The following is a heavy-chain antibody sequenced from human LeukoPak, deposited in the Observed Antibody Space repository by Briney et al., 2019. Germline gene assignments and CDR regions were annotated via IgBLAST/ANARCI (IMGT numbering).Heavy chain of an antibody. J-gene: IGHJ6*03. CDR3: ARDHVKQLLWFGESRHYYMDV. Sequence: ASVKVSCKASGYTFTGYYMHWVRQAPGQGLEWMGWINPNSGGTNYAQKFQGRVTMTRDTSISTAYMELSRLRSDDTAVYYCARDHVKQLLWFGESRHYYMDVWGKGTTVTISS. V-gene: IGHV1-2*02. CDR2: INPNSGGT. CDR1: GYTFTGYY. D-gene: IGHD3-10*01.